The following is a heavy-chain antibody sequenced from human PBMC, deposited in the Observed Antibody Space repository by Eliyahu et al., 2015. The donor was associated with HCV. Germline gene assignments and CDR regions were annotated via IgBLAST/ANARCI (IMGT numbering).Heavy chain of an antibody. Sequence: QITLKESGPTLVKPTQTLTLTCTFSGFSLSTSGVGVGWIRQPPGKALEWLALIYWDDDKRYRHSPTSRLTITKDTSKNQVVLTMTNMDPVDTATYYCAHWAGDYVHFDYWGQGTLVTVSS. J-gene: IGHJ4*02. CDR3: AHWAGDYVHFDY. CDR2: IYWDDDK. V-gene: IGHV2-5*02. D-gene: IGHD4-17*01. CDR1: GFSLSTSGVG.